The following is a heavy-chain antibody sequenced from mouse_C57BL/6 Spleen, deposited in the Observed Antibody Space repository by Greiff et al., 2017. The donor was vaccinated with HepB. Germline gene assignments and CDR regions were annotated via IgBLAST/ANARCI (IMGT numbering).Heavy chain of an antibody. CDR3: TRGGLEYVNYAIFDC. Sequence: QVQLQQSGAELVRPGASVTLSCKASGYTFTDYEMHWVKQTPVHGLEWIGAIDPETGGTAYNQKFKGKAILTADKSSSTAYMELRSLTSEDSAVYYCTRGGLEYVNYAIFDCWGQGATLTVSS. V-gene: IGHV1-15*01. D-gene: IGHD2-1*01. CDR2: IDPETGGT. J-gene: IGHJ2*01. CDR1: GYTFTDYE.